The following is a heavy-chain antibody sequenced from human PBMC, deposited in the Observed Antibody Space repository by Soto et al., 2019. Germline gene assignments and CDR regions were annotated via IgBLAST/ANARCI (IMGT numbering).Heavy chain of an antibody. CDR1: GDSINSGRYY. Sequence: QLHLQESGPGLVRPSETLSLTCTVSGDSINSGRYYWGWIRQPPGKVLEWIGRIPHIGTNYSNPSLKSRVAMSMHTSKNQVSLEVRSLTAADTDVYYCARTVATQTVAGLHFWCRVTLVTVSS. CDR2: IPHIGTN. V-gene: IGHV4-39*01. CDR3: ARTVATQTVAGLHF. J-gene: IGHJ4*02. D-gene: IGHD6-19*01.